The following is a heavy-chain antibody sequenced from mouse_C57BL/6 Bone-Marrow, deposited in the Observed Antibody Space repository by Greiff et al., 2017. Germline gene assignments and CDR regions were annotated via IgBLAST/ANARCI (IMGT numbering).Heavy chain of an antibody. J-gene: IGHJ4*01. CDR3: ARWSGFRDAMDY. D-gene: IGHD3-1*01. V-gene: IGHV1-53*01. Sequence: QVQLQQPGTELVKPGASVKLSCKASGYTFTSYWMHWVKQRPGQGLEWIGNINPSNGGTNYNEKFKSKATLTVDKSSSTAYMQLSSLTSEDSAVYYGARWSGFRDAMDYWGQGTSVTVSS. CDR1: GYTFTSYW. CDR2: INPSNGGT.